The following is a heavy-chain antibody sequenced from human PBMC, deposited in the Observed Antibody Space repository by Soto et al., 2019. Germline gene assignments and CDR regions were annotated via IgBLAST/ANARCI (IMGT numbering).Heavy chain of an antibody. CDR3: ARGLPQGFYDYGWGSYRDDY. D-gene: IGHD3-16*02. V-gene: IGHV1-18*01. CDR1: GYTFTSYG. Sequence: QVQLVQSGAEVKKPGASVKVSCKASGYTFTSYGISWVRQAPGQGLEWMGWISAYNGNTNYAQKLQGRVTRTTDTHTRTAYRELRSRRSDDAAVYYCARGLPQGFYDYGWGSYRDDYWGQGTLVTVSS. J-gene: IGHJ4*02. CDR2: ISAYNGNT.